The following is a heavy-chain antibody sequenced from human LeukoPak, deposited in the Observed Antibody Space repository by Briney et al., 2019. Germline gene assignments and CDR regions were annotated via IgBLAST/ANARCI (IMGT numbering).Heavy chain of an antibody. CDR1: GYTFTDYS. V-gene: IGHV1-2*02. CDR2: INPNSGGT. Sequence: ASVKVSCKASGYTFTDYSLHWVRQAPGQGPEWMGCINPNSGGTNYAQKLQGRVTMTTDTSTSTAYMELRSLRSDDTAVYYCARGPITMVRGVILLGGYYYYYMDVWGKGTTVTVSS. J-gene: IGHJ6*03. D-gene: IGHD3-10*01. CDR3: ARGPITMVRGVILLGGYYYYYMDV.